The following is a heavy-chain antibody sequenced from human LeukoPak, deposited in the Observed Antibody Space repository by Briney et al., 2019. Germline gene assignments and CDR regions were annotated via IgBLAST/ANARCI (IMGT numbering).Heavy chain of an antibody. D-gene: IGHD3-16*01. Sequence: ASVKVSCKASGYTFTRYYMHWVRQAPGQGLEWMGIINPSDGVIDYAQKFQDRVTMTRDTSTSTVYMELSSLRSEDTAVYYCARGYVSWGQGTLVTVSS. V-gene: IGHV1-46*01. J-gene: IGHJ5*02. CDR3: ARGYVS. CDR1: GYTFTRYY. CDR2: INPSDGVI.